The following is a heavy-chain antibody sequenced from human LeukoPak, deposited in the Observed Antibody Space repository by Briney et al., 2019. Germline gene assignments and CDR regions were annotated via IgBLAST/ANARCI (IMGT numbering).Heavy chain of an antibody. J-gene: IGHJ4*02. V-gene: IGHV4-4*07. Sequence: SETLSLTCTVSGGSISSYYWSWIRQPAGKGLEWIGRIYSTGSPNYNPSLKSRVTMSVDTSKNQFSLRLRSVTAADTAVYYCARQIASAGTAGFDFWGQGALVTVSS. CDR1: GGSISSYY. CDR3: ARQIASAGTAGFDF. D-gene: IGHD6-13*01. CDR2: IYSTGSP.